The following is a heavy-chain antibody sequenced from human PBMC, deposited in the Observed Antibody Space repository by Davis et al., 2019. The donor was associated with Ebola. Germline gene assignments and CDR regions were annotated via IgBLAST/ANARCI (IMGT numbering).Heavy chain of an antibody. J-gene: IGHJ6*03. Sequence: SVKVSCKASGGTFSSYAISWVRQAPGQGLDWMGGIIPVSGVPKYAQDFQGRVTITADESTSTAYMELSSLRSEDTAMYYCARGFCSGGGCYSMDVWGKGTTVTVSS. CDR2: IIPVSGVP. D-gene: IGHD2-15*01. CDR1: GGTFSSYA. V-gene: IGHV1-69*13. CDR3: ARGFCSGGGCYSMDV.